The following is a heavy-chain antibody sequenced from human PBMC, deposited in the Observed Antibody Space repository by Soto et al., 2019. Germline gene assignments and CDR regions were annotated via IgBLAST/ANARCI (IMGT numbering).Heavy chain of an antibody. CDR3: AREYYYGMDV. Sequence: QVQLVESGGGLGRPGGSLRLSCAASGFTFSDYYMSWIRQAPGKGLEWVSYITGSSDYTNYADAVKGRFTISRDNTKNSLYLQMNSLRAEDTAVYYCAREYYYGMDVWGQGTTVTVSS. CDR2: ITGSSDYT. J-gene: IGHJ6*02. V-gene: IGHV3-11*05. CDR1: GFTFSDYY.